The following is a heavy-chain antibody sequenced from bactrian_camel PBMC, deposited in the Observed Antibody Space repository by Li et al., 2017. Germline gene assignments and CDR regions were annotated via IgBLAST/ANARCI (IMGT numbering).Heavy chain of an antibody. CDR1: GFTFSNYA. CDR3: AAGSDEALLSTRNCSPDH. CDR2: INSISGQS. V-gene: IGHV3S31*01. D-gene: IGHD3*01. J-gene: IGHJ4*01. Sequence: VQLVESGGGLVQPGGSLRLSCAASGFTFSNYAMSWVRQAPGKGLEWVSTINSISGQSYYADFVKGRFTISRDDARNTLYLQLNSLKPEDTALYYCAAGSDEALLSTRNCSPDHWGRGTQVTVS.